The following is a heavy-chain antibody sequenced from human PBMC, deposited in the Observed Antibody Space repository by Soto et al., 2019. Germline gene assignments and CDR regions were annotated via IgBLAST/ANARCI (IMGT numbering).Heavy chain of an antibody. CDR2: IIPIFGTA. V-gene: IGHV1-69*12. CDR1: GGTFSSYA. D-gene: IGHD2-21*02. J-gene: IGHJ4*02. CDR3: ARDVQDRVNCGGDCYSFDY. Sequence: QVQLVQSGAEVKKPGSSVKVSCKASGGTFSSYAISWVRQAPGQGLEWMGGIIPIFGTANYAQKFQGRVTITADESTSTAYMELSSLRSEDTAVYYCARDVQDRVNCGGDCYSFDYWGQGTLVTVSS.